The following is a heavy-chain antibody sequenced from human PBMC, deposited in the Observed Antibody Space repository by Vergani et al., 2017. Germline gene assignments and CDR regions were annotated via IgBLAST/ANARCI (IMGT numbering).Heavy chain of an antibody. Sequence: QVQLQQWGAGLLKPSETLSLTCAVYGGSFSGYYWSWIRQPPGKGLEWIGEINHSGSTNYNPSLKSRVTISVDTSKNQFSLKLSSVTAADTAVYYCARASRVLRFLDLAGGHWFDPWGQGTLVTVSS. CDR3: ARASRVLRFLDLAGGHWFDP. CDR2: INHSGST. V-gene: IGHV4-34*01. CDR1: GGSFSGYY. D-gene: IGHD3-3*01. J-gene: IGHJ5*02.